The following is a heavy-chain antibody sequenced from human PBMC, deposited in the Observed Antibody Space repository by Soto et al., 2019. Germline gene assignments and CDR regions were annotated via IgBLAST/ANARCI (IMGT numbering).Heavy chain of an antibody. Sequence: PGGSLRLSCAASGFTVSSSQMTWVRQAPGEGQGLRRGLEWVSTISGSGGSTYYADSVKGRFTISRDNSKNTLYLQMNSLRAEDTAVYYGANGGGEYSSGWYGAFDIWGQGTMVTVSS. CDR3: ANGGGEYSSGWYGAFDI. J-gene: IGHJ3*02. CDR2: ISGSGGST. D-gene: IGHD6-19*01. V-gene: IGHV3-23*01. CDR1: GFTVSSSQ.